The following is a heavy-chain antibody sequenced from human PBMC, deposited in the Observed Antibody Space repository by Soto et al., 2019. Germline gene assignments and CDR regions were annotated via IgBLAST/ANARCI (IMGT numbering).Heavy chain of an antibody. J-gene: IGHJ6*02. CDR2: INHSGGT. D-gene: IGHD3-10*01. V-gene: IGHV4-34*01. CDR1: GGSFSDYS. CDR3: ARGRRFTSGTYRAHYNSGLDV. Sequence: SQTLSLTCVVYGGSFSDYSLNWIRQPPRKGLEWIGEINHSGGTTYSPSLKSRVTMSIYTPKQEFSLKVSSVTAADTAVYYCARGRRFTSGTYRAHYNSGLDVWGQGSTVTVSS.